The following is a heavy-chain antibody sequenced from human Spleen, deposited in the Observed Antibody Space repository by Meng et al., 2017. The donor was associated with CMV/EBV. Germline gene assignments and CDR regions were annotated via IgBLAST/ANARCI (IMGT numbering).Heavy chain of an antibody. V-gene: IGHV3-11*01. CDR3: ARDIRLSYSSTSLGLDV. J-gene: IGHJ6*02. D-gene: IGHD2-2*01. CDR1: GFTFSDYY. CDR2: ISAGGDNM. Sequence: GESLKISCAASGFTFSDYYMSWIRQAPGKGLEWISYISAGGDNMYYGDSVKGRFTISRDNAKNSLYLQMNSLRAEDTAVYYCARDIRLSYSSTSLGLDVWGQGTTVTVSS.